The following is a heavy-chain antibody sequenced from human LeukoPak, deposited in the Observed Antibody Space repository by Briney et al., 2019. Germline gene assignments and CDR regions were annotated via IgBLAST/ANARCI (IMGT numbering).Heavy chain of an antibody. CDR2: IYPGDSDT. CDR3: ARLQTNFDY. Sequence: ASVKISCKGSGYNFTTYWIGWVRQMPGKGLECMGIIYPGDSDTRYSPSFQGQVTISADKSISTAYLQWNSLKASDTAMYYCARLQTNFDYWGQGTLLTVSS. CDR1: GYNFTTYW. V-gene: IGHV5-51*01. J-gene: IGHJ4*02.